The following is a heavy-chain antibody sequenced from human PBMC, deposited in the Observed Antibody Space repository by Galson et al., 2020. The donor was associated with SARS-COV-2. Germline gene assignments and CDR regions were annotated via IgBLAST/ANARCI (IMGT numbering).Heavy chain of an antibody. CDR2: ISSSSSYT. V-gene: IGHV3-11*06. CDR3: ARSQYYDFWSCDYPFDY. D-gene: IGHD3-3*01. J-gene: IGHJ4*02. CDR1: GFTFSDYY. Sequence: GESLKISCAASGFTFSDYYMSWIRQAPGKGLEWVSYISSSSSYTNYADSVKGRFTISRDNAKNSLYLQMNSLRAEDTAVYYCARSQYYDFWSCDYPFDYWCQGTLVTVSS.